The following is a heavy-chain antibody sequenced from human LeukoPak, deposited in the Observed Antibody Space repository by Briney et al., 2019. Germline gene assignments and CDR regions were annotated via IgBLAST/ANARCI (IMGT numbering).Heavy chain of an antibody. CDR2: ISSNGGST. V-gene: IGHV3-64D*09. J-gene: IGHJ6*02. Sequence: GGSLRLSCSASGFTFSSYAMHWVRQAPGKGLEYVSAISSNGGSTYYADSVKGRFTISRDNSKNTLYLQMSSLRAENTAVDDCVIDYDILTGYPRGYYYGMDVWGQGTTVTVSS. CDR1: GFTFSSYA. CDR3: VIDYDILTGYPRGYYYGMDV. D-gene: IGHD3-9*01.